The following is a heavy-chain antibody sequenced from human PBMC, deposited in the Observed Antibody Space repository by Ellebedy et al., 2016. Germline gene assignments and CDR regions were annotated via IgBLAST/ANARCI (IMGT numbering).Heavy chain of an antibody. CDR3: TKTLDY. Sequence: SETLSLXXSVSGDSISSGGYYWTWIRQHPGKGLEWIGYIYYSGLSKYNPSLESRLTISVDKSKNQFSLKLSSVTAADTAVYYCTKTLDYWGQGILVTVSS. J-gene: IGHJ4*02. V-gene: IGHV4-31*03. D-gene: IGHD2/OR15-2a*01. CDR2: IYYSGLS. CDR1: GDSISSGGYY.